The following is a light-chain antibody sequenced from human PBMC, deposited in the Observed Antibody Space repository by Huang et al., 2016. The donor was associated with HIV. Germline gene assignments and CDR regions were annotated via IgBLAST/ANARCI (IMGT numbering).Light chain of an antibody. CDR3: QQSYSSPPT. Sequence: DIQMTQSPSSLSASVGERVTITCRASQSISRYLIWYQQKPGKAPKVLIHSASSLQSGFPSRFSGSGSGTDFTLTISRLQTEDFATYYCQQSYSSPPTFGQGTKVEIK. J-gene: IGKJ2*01. V-gene: IGKV1-39*01. CDR2: SAS. CDR1: QSISRY.